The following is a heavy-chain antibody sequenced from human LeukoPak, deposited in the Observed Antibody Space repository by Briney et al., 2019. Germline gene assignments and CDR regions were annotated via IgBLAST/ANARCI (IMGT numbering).Heavy chain of an antibody. CDR3: ARGFSSMCDY. D-gene: IGHD6-13*01. J-gene: IGHJ4*02. Sequence: GGSLRLTCAASGFTFSSYSMTWVRQSPGKGLEWVSSISRNSGYIYYTDSMKGRLTISRDNANNSLYLQMNNLRAEDTAVYYCARGFSSMCDYWGQGTLVTVSS. CDR1: GFTFSSYS. V-gene: IGHV3-21*01. CDR2: ISRNSGYI.